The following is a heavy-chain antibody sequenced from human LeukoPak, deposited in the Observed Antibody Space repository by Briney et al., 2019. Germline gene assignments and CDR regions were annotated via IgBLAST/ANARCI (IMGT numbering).Heavy chain of an antibody. CDR1: GGTFSSYA. D-gene: IGHD3-22*01. CDR2: IIPILGIA. Sequence: GASVKVSCKASGGTFSSYAISWVRQAPGQGLEWMGRIIPILGIANYAQKFQGRVTIIADKSTSTAYMELSSLRSEDTAVYYCARGKEGGYSVVEDYWGQGTLVTVSS. J-gene: IGHJ4*02. CDR3: ARGKEGGYSVVEDY. V-gene: IGHV1-69*04.